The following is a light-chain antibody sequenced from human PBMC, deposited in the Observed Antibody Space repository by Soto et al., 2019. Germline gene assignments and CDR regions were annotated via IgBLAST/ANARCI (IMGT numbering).Light chain of an antibody. CDR2: GAS. J-gene: IGKJ4*01. Sequence: EIVMTQSPATLSVSPGDRATLYCRAGQNVSSNLAWYQQKFGQAPTLLIYGASTRATGIPARFSGSGCGTEFSITISSLQSEDFAVYYCQQYDNWPPLTFGGGTKVEIK. CDR3: QQYDNWPPLT. CDR1: QNVSSN. V-gene: IGKV3-15*01.